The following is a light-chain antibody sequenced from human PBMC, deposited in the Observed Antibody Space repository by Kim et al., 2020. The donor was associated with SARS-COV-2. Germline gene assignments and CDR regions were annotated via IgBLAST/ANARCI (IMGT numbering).Light chain of an antibody. V-gene: IGLV4-69*01. J-gene: IGLJ2*01. CDR3: QTWGTGSVV. Sequence: ASVKLTCTLSSGHSSYAIAWHKQQPEKGPRYLMKLNSDGSHSKGDGIPDRFSGSSSGAERYLTISSLQSEDEADYYCQTWGTGSVVFGGGTQLTVL. CDR2: LNSDGSH. CDR1: SGHSSYA.